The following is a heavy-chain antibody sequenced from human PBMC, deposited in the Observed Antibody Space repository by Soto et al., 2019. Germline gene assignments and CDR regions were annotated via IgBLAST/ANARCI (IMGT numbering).Heavy chain of an antibody. CDR3: AREGSPIAAAGTYYYYGMDV. CDR2: IWYDGSNK. Sequence: GRLIRLSCTAAGCTFRSYGMRWVRQATGKGLEWVAVIWYDGSNKYYADSVKGRFTISRDNSKNTLYLQMNSLRAEDTAVYYCAREGSPIAAAGTYYYYGMDVWGQGTTVTVSS. V-gene: IGHV3-33*08. CDR1: GCTFRSYG. J-gene: IGHJ6*02. D-gene: IGHD6-13*01.